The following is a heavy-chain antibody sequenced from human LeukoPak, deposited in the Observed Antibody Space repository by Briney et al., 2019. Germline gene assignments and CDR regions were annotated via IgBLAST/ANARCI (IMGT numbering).Heavy chain of an antibody. D-gene: IGHD6-13*01. Sequence: PSETLSLTCTVSGGSISSSSYYWGWIRQPPGKGLEWIGSIYYSGSTYYNPSLKSRVTISVDTSKNQFSLKLSSVTAADTAVYYCARHGYSSSWYFSEDASDIWGQGTMVTVSS. CDR3: ARHGYSSSWYFSEDASDI. CDR2: IYYSGST. CDR1: GGSISSSSYY. J-gene: IGHJ3*02. V-gene: IGHV4-39*01.